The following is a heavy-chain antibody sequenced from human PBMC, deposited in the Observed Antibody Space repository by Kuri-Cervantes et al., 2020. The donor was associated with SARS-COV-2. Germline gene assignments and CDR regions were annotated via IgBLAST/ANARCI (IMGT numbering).Heavy chain of an antibody. D-gene: IGHD2-2*02. CDR3: AKEPAAIGYYYMDV. CDR2: ISSSSSYI. J-gene: IGHJ6*03. Sequence: LSLTCAASRFTVSSNYMSWVRQAPGKGLEWVSSISSSSSYIYYADSVKGRFTISRDNAKNSLYLQMNSLRAEDTAVYYCAKEPAAIGYYYMDVWGKGTTVTVSS. CDR1: RFTVSSNY. V-gene: IGHV3-21*01.